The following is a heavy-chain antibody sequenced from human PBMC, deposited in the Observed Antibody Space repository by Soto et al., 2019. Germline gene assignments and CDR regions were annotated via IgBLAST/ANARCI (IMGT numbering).Heavy chain of an antibody. CDR3: GKYASTSWSHFDY. Sequence: PGGSLRLSCEASGFTFSDSAMSWVRQAPGKGLEWVSAISGSGGTTDHADSVKGRFIISRDNSKNTLYLQMNSLRAEDTAVYYWGKYASTSWSHFDYWGQGTLVTVSS. CDR1: GFTFSDSA. CDR2: ISGSGGTT. V-gene: IGHV3-23*01. D-gene: IGHD6-13*01. J-gene: IGHJ4*02.